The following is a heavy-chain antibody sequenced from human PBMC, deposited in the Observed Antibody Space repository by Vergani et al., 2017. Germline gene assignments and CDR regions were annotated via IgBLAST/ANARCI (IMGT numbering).Heavy chain of an antibody. V-gene: IGHV2-26*01. CDR3: ARIRKEITIFGVVTPDFDY. D-gene: IGHD3-3*01. CDR2: IFSNDEK. Sequence: QITLKESGPTLVKPTETLTLTCTVSGFSLSNARMGVSWIRQPPGKALEWLAHIFSNDEKSYSTSLKSRLTISKDTSKSQVVLTMTNMDPVDTATYYCARIRKEITIFGVVTPDFDYWGQGTLVTVSS. CDR1: GFSLSNARMG. J-gene: IGHJ4*02.